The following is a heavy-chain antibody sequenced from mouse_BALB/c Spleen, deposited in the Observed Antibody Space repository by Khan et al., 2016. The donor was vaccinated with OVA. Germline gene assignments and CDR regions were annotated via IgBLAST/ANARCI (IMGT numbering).Heavy chain of an antibody. CDR2: IDPYNGGT. D-gene: IGHD1-1*01. J-gene: IGHJ2*01. V-gene: IGHV1S135*01. Sequence: VQLQQPGPELVKPGASVKVSCKASGYSFTDYNMFWVKQSHGKSLEWIGYIDPYNGGTSYNQKFKGKATLTVDKSSSTAFMHLSSLTSEDSAVFYCARTDYYGSSYSFDYWGQGTTLTVSS. CDR1: GYSFTDYN. CDR3: ARTDYYGSSYSFDY.